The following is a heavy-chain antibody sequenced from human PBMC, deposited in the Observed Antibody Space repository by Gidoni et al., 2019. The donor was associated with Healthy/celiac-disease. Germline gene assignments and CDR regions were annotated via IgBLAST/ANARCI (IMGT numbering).Heavy chain of an antibody. CDR3: ARAEYSSSWSQFDY. Sequence: QVQLPASGPGLVKPSATLSLTCTVSGSSLSSYYWSWIRQPAGKGLEWIGRIYTSGSTNYNPSLKSRVTMSVDTSKNQFSLKLSSVTAADTAVYYCARAEYSSSWSQFDYWGQGTLVTVSS. J-gene: IGHJ4*02. V-gene: IGHV4-4*07. CDR2: IYTSGST. D-gene: IGHD6-13*01. CDR1: GSSLSSYY.